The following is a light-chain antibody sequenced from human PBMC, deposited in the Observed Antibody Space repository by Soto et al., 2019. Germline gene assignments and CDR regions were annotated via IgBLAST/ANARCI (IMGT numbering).Light chain of an antibody. Sequence: DIQMTQSPSSLSASVGDRVTITCRASQSISNYLNWYQQKPGKAPKLLMYAASSLQSGVPSRFGGSGSGTDFTLIISSLQPEDFPTYDCQQSYSTSRTFGQGSQVEIK. J-gene: IGKJ1*01. CDR3: QQSYSTSRT. CDR2: AAS. CDR1: QSISNY. V-gene: IGKV1-39*01.